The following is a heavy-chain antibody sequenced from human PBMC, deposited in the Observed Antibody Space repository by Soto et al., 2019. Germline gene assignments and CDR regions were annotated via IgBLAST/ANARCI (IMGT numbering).Heavy chain of an antibody. Sequence: EVQLLESGGGLVQPGGSLRLACAASGFNFGTYAMGWVRQAPGRGLEWVSSAGSGASRYYADSVRGRFTVSRDTSKSTLHLEMSSLRAEDTALYYCVKFRGQADSYYHMDVWGKGTTVTVSS. V-gene: IGHV3-23*01. CDR1: GFNFGTYA. CDR3: VKFRGQADSYYHMDV. J-gene: IGHJ6*03. CDR2: AGSGASR.